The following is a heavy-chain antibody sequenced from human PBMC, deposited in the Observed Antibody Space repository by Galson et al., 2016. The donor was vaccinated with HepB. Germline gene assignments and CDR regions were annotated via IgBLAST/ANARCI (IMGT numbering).Heavy chain of an antibody. Sequence: SVKVSCKASGYTFTNYYIHWVRQAPGQGLEWMGIIDPNGGSTSYEHKFQGRVTMTRDTSTSTVYMELSRLGSEDTAVYYCARDKGRSGWDGMDVWGRGTTVTASS. CDR2: IDPNGGST. CDR3: ARDKGRSGWDGMDV. D-gene: IGHD6-19*01. J-gene: IGHJ6*02. V-gene: IGHV1-46*01. CDR1: GYTFTNYY.